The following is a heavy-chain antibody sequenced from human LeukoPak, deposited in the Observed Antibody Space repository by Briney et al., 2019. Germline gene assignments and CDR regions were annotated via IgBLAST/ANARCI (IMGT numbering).Heavy chain of an antibody. J-gene: IGHJ4*02. Sequence: PGGSLRLSCVASGFNFSKNDMHWVRQTTERGLEWVSAIGVAGDTYYADPVKCRFTISRENGKNSVYLKMNSLRAGDTAVYFCAKAFDYNGLRGEGGSFDCWGQGTLVTVSS. CDR1: GFNFSKND. D-gene: IGHD4-11*01. V-gene: IGHV3-13*01. CDR2: IGVAGDT. CDR3: AKAFDYNGLRGEGGSFDC.